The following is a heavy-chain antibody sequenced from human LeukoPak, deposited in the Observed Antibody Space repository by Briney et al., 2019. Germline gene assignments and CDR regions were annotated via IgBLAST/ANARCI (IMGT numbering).Heavy chain of an antibody. V-gene: IGHV3-7*01. CDR2: SKQDGSVK. CDR1: GFTCSTNW. D-gene: IGHD4-23*01. CDR3: ATSADSPGNS. Sequence: PAGSLRLSCVASGFTCSTNWMSWVRPAPGKGLEWVANSKQDGSVKPYMDSVKGRFTISRDNAKNSLYLQMTNLRAEDTAVYYCATSADSPGNSWGQGTLITVSS. J-gene: IGHJ4*02.